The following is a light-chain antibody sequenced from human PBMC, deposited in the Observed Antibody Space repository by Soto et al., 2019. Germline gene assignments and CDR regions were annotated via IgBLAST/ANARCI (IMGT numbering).Light chain of an antibody. V-gene: IGKV4-1*01. Sequence: DILVTQRAGSLGISLGERATINCKSSQSGLFRSNNKNYLAWYQQKPGQPPKLLIYWASTRESGVPDRFSGSGSGTDFTLTISSLQAADVAVYYCQKYPSTHPWTFGQGTKVDIK. CDR1: QSGLFRSNNKNY. CDR3: QKYPSTHPWT. CDR2: WAS. J-gene: IGKJ1*01.